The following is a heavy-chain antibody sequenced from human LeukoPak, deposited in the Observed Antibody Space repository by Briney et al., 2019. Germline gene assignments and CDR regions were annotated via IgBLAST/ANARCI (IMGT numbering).Heavy chain of an antibody. CDR2: INSDGSTT. CDR3: TRRVSATRWFDP. CDR1: GFTLSSHW. D-gene: IGHD2-15*01. J-gene: IGHJ5*02. Sequence: GGSLRLSCAASGFTLSSHWMHWVRQGPGKGLVWVSRINSDGSTTNYADSVKGRFTISRDNAENTLYLQMNSLRVEDTAVYYCTRRVSATRWFDPWGQGTLVTVSS. V-gene: IGHV3-74*01.